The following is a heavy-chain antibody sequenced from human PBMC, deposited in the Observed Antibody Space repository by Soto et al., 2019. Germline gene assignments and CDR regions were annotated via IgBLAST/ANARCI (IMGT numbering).Heavy chain of an antibody. CDR1: GYTYTSYA. CDR3: ARYSGGMDV. J-gene: IGHJ6*02. CDR2: INAGNGNT. D-gene: IGHD2-21*01. Sequence: ASVKVSFKISGYTYTSYALHWVRQAPGQRLEWMGWINAGNGNTKYSQKFQGRVIITRDTSASTAYMELRSLISEDTAVYYCARYSGGMDVWGQGTTVTVSS. V-gene: IGHV1-3*01.